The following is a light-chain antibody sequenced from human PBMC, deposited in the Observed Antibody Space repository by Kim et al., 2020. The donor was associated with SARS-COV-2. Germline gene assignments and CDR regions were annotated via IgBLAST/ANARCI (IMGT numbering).Light chain of an antibody. V-gene: IGKV3-15*01. CDR2: GAS. Sequence: EIVMTQSPATLSVSPGERATLSCRASQSVSSNLAWYQQKPGQAPRFIIYGASTRATGIQARFGGSGYGTEFTLTISRLQSEDFAVYYCQKYISWWRCGQRTKV. CDR3: QKYISWWR. J-gene: IGKJ1*01. CDR1: QSVSSN.